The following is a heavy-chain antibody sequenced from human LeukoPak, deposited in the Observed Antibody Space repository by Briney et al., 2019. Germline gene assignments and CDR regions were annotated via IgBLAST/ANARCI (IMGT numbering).Heavy chain of an antibody. J-gene: IGHJ3*02. CDR2: TYYRSKWYN. V-gene: IGHV6-1*01. D-gene: IGHD5-12*01. CDR3: ARGRPKAKQYSGYAQGRAFDI. CDR1: GDSVSSNSAT. Sequence: SQTLSLTCAISGDSVSSNSATWNWIRQSPSRGLEWLGTTYYRSKWYNGYAVSVKSRITINPDTSKNQFSLQLNSVTPEDTAVYYCARGRPKAKQYSGYAQGRAFDIWGQGTMVTVSS.